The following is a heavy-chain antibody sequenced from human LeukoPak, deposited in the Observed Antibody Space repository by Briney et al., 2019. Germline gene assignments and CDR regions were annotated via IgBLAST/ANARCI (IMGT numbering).Heavy chain of an antibody. J-gene: IGHJ4*02. V-gene: IGHV7-4-1*02. Sequence: ASVKVSCKASGGTFSSYAISWVRQAPGQGLEWMGWIDTNTGNPTYAQGFIGRFVLSLDTSVSTAYLQISSLKAEDTAVYYCARVGKYSGSYPDYWGQGTLVTVSS. CDR1: GGTFSSYA. CDR3: ARVGKYSGSYPDY. D-gene: IGHD1-26*01. CDR2: IDTNTGNP.